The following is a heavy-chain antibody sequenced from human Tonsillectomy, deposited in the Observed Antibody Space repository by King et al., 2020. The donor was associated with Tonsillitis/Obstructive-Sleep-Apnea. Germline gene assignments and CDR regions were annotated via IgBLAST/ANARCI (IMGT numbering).Heavy chain of an antibody. CDR3: ARANSGLYCTSTSCYTNGFDI. CDR1: GYTFTIYP. V-gene: IGHV7-4-1*02. D-gene: IGHD2-2*02. Sequence: HVQLVESGSELKKPGASVKVSCTASGYTFTIYPMNWVRQAPGQGLEWMGWINTNTGNPTYAQGFTGRFVFSLDTSVSTAYLQISSLKAEDTAVYYCARANSGLYCTSTSCYTNGFDIWGQGTMVTVSS. CDR2: INTNTGNP. J-gene: IGHJ3*02.